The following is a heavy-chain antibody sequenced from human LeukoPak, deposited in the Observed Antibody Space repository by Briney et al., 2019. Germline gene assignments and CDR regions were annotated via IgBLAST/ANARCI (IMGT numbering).Heavy chain of an antibody. CDR1: GFTFSSYS. V-gene: IGHV3-21*01. J-gene: IGHJ6*03. Sequence: PGGSLRLSCAASGFTFSSYSVNWVRQAPGKGLEWVSSISSSSSYIYYADSVEGRFTISRDNAKNSLYLQMNSLRAEDTAVYYCARDPSRYYYYYMDVWGKGTTVTVSS. CDR3: ARDPSRYYYYYMDV. CDR2: ISSSSSYI.